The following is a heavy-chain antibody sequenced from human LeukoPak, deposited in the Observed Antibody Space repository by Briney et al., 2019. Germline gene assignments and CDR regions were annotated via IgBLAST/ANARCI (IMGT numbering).Heavy chain of an antibody. CDR3: AKDHGGLYGATLPDY. CDR2: ISYDGSNK. V-gene: IGHV3-30*18. D-gene: IGHD4-17*01. Sequence: PGRSLRLSCAAAAFTFISSGMDSVRQAPGKGLEWVAVISYDGSNKYYADSVKGRFTISRDNSKSTLYLQMISLRAEDTAVYYCAKDHGGLYGATLPDYWGQGTLVTVSS. J-gene: IGHJ4*02. CDR1: AFTFISSG.